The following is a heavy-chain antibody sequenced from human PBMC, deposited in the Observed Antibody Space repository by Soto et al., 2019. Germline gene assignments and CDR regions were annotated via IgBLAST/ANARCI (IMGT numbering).Heavy chain of an antibody. Sequence: EVQLVESGGGLVQPGGSLKLSCAASGFTFSGSAMHWVRQASGKGLEWVGRIRSKANSYATAYAASVKGRFTISRDDSKNTAYLQMNSLKTEDTAVYYCTRRPLGYCSGGSCYNYYGMDVWGQWTTVTVSS. CDR1: GFTFSGSA. D-gene: IGHD2-15*01. CDR3: TRRPLGYCSGGSCYNYYGMDV. J-gene: IGHJ6*02. V-gene: IGHV3-73*02. CDR2: IRSKANSYAT.